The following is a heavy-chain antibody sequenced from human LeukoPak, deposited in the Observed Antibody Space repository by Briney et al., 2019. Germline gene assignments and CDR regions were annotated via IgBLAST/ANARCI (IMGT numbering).Heavy chain of an antibody. D-gene: IGHD3-10*01. CDR3: ARDSEVRRNLWHY. CDR2: IIPIFGTA. V-gene: IGHV1-69*13. CDR1: GGTFSSYA. Sequence: ASVKVSCKASGGTFSSYALSWVRQAPGQGLEWMGGIIPIFGTANYAQKFQGRVTITADESTSTVYMELSSLRSEDTAVYYCARDSEVRRNLWHYWGQGTLVTVSS. J-gene: IGHJ4*02.